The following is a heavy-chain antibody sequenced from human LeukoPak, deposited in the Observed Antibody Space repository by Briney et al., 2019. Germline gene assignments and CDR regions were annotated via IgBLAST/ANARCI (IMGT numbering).Heavy chain of an antibody. CDR3: ARGYCTSSSCYNDY. Sequence: GGSLRLSCAASGFTFSSYAMHWVRQAPGKGLEWVAAISYDGSKKYYADSVRGRFTISRDNSKNTLYLQMNSLRAEDTAVYSCARGYCTSSSCYNDYWGQGTLVTVSS. CDR2: ISYDGSKK. V-gene: IGHV3-30*04. CDR1: GFTFSSYA. D-gene: IGHD2-2*02. J-gene: IGHJ4*02.